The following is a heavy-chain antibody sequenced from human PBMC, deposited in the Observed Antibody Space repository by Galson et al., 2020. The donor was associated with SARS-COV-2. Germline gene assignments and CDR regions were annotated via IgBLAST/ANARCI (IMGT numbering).Heavy chain of an antibody. CDR2: IRPDGGAE. Sequence: GGSLRLSCAASGFTFSTNWMTWVRQAPGKGLEWVANIRPDGGAEYYVDSVKGRFTISRDNPKNSLFLQMSNLGVGDTAVYYCARNTVAAPGDSWGQGTLVTVSS. V-gene: IGHV3-7*03. D-gene: IGHD6-25*01. CDR3: ARNTVAAPGDS. J-gene: IGHJ4*02. CDR1: GFTFSTNW.